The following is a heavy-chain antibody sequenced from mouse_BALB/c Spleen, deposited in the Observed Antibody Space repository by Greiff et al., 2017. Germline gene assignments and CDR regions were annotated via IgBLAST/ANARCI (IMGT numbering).Heavy chain of an antibody. J-gene: IGHJ4*01. CDR1: GFSLTSYG. D-gene: IGHD2-10*01. CDR3: ARAYYGNYGDYAMDY. CDR2: IWAGGST. Sequence: VQLVESGPGLVAPSQSLSITCTVSGFSLTSYGVHWVRQPPGKGLEWLGVIWAGGSTNYNSALMSRLSISKDNSKSQVFLKMNSLQTDDTAMYYCARAYYGNYGDYAMDYWGQGTSVTVSS. V-gene: IGHV2-9*02.